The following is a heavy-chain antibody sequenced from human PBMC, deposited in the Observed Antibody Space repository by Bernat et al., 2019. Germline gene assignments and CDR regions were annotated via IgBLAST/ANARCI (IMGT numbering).Heavy chain of an antibody. Sequence: QVQLVQSGAEVKKPGASVKVSCKASGYTFTGYYMHWVRQAPGQGLEWMGWINPNSGGTNYAQKFQGWVTMTRDTSIRTAYMELSRLRSDDTAVYYCARVRDDYGDSDYYYGMDVWGQGTTVTVSS. CDR1: GYTFTGYY. CDR2: INPNSGGT. D-gene: IGHD4-17*01. V-gene: IGHV1-2*04. J-gene: IGHJ6*02. CDR3: ARVRDDYGDSDYYYGMDV.